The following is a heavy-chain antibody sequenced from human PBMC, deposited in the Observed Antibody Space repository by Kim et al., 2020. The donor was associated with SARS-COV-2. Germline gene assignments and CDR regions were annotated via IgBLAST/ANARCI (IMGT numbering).Heavy chain of an antibody. CDR3: ARGFGGYCSSTSSGNWFDP. J-gene: IGHJ5*02. CDR1: GGSFSGYY. V-gene: IGHV4-34*01. CDR2: INHSGST. Sequence: SETLSLTCAVYGGSFSGYYWSWIRQPPGKGLEWIGEINHSGSTNYNPSLKSRVTISVDTSKNQFSLKLSSVTAADTAVYYCARGFGGYCSSTSSGNWFDPWGQGTLVTVSS. D-gene: IGHD2-2*01.